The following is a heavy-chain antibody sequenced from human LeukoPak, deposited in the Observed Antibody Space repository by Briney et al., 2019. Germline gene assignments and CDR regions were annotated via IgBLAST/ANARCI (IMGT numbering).Heavy chain of an antibody. D-gene: IGHD2-15*01. J-gene: IGHJ4*02. CDR2: TNQDGSEK. V-gene: IGHV3-7*01. CDR3: ARDAHCSGGTCYVY. Sequence: GGSVRLSCAASGFTFSSYWMSWVRQAPGKGLEWVASTNQDGSEKKYVDSVKGRFTISRDNAENSLDLQMNNLRVEDTAVYYCARDAHCSGGTCYVYWGQGTLVTVSS. CDR1: GFTFSSYW.